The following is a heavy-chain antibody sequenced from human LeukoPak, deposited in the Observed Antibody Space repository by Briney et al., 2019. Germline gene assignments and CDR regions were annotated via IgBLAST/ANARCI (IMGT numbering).Heavy chain of an antibody. Sequence: GGSLRLSCAASGFTFSNYAMAWVRQAPGKGLEWVSAISGNGGRTYSADSVQGRFTISRDNSKNTVYLQMDNLRAEDSAMYYCAKAHSISWPYAFDSWGQGTLVTVSS. D-gene: IGHD6-13*01. CDR2: ISGNGGRT. V-gene: IGHV3-23*01. CDR1: GFTFSNYA. CDR3: AKAHSISWPYAFDS. J-gene: IGHJ4*02.